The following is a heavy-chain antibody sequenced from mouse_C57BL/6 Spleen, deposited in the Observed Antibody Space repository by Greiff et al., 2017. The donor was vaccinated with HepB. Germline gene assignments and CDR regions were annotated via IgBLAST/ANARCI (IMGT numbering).Heavy chain of an antibody. CDR1: GYSITSDY. CDR3: ARYSYDSSYDYAMDY. Sequence: EVQLQQSGPGLAKPSQTLSLTCSVTGYSITSDYWNWIRKFPGNKLEYMGYISYSGSTYYNPSLKSRISITRDTSKNQYYLQLHSVTTEDTATYYCARYSYDSSYDYAMDYWGQGTSVTVSS. J-gene: IGHJ4*01. V-gene: IGHV3-8*01. D-gene: IGHD1-1*01. CDR2: ISYSGST.